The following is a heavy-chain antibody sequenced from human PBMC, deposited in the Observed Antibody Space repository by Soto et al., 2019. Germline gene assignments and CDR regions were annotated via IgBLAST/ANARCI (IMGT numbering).Heavy chain of an antibody. V-gene: IGHV4-59*01. D-gene: IGHD2-21*02. CDR1: GGSISSYY. CDR3: ARRARTAAQYYFDY. CDR2: IYYSGST. J-gene: IGHJ4*02. Sequence: SETLSLTCTVSGGSISSYYWSWIRQLPGKGLEWIGYIYYSGSTNYNPSLKSRVTISVDTSKNQFSLKLSSVTAADTAVYYCARRARTAAQYYFDYWGQGTLVTVPS.